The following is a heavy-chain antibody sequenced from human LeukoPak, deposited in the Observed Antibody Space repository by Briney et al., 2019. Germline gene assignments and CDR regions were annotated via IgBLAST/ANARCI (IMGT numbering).Heavy chain of an antibody. J-gene: IGHJ2*01. CDR2: INPSGGST. Sequence: EASVKVSCKASGYTFTSYYMHWVRQAPGQGLEWMGIINPSGGSTSYAQKFQGRVTMTRDTSTSTVYMELSSLRSEDTAVYYCARDSGTYYYGSGSRNWYFDLWGRGTRVTVSS. D-gene: IGHD3-10*01. V-gene: IGHV1-46*01. CDR3: ARDSGTYYYGSGSRNWYFDL. CDR1: GYTFTSYY.